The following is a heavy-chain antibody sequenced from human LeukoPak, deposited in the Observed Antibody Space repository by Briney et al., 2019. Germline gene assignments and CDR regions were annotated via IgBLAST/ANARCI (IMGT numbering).Heavy chain of an antibody. CDR2: ISGGGETT. CDR1: GFTFSSYA. CDR3: AKQLTAGGYYFDY. Sequence: GGSLRLSCAASGFTFSSYAMSWVRQAPGEGLEWVSGISGGGETTYYADSVKGRFTISRDNSKNTLYLQMNSLRAEDTAVYYCAKQLTAGGYYFDYWGQGTLVTVSS. D-gene: IGHD6-13*01. J-gene: IGHJ4*02. V-gene: IGHV3-23*01.